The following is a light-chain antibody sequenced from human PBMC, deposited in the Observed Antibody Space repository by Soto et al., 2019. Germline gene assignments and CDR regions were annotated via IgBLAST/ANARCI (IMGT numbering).Light chain of an antibody. CDR3: SAYTVSRTYV. CDR1: SSDVGAYNF. J-gene: IGLJ1*01. CDR2: NVY. Sequence: QSVLTQPASVSGSPGQSITISCTGTSSDVGAYNFVSWHQQHPGKAPKLMIYNVYDRPSGISYRFSGSNSGNTASLTISGLQGEDEADYYCSAYTVSRTYVFGTGTKLTVL. V-gene: IGLV2-14*03.